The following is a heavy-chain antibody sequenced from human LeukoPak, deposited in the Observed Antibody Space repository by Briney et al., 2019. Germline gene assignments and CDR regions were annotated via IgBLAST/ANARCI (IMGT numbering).Heavy chain of an antibody. J-gene: IGHJ3*02. CDR1: GGSISSGSYY. CDR2: IYTSGST. D-gene: IGHD3-22*01. Sequence: SETLSLTCTVSGGSISSGSYYWSWIRQPAGKGLEGIGRIYTSGSTNYNPSLKIRVTISVDTSKNQFSLKLSSVTAADTAVYYCARARYYDSSGYYSNDAFDIWGQGTMVTVSS. CDR3: ARARYYDSSGYYSNDAFDI. V-gene: IGHV4-61*02.